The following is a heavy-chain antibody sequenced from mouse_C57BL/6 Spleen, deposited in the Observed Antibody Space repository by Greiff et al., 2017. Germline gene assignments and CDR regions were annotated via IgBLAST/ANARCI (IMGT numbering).Heavy chain of an antibody. CDR3: ARSGGITTVFDY. Sequence: QVQLQQSGAELVRPGTSVKVSCKASGYAFTNYLLEWVKQRPGQGLEWIGVINPGSGGTNYNEKFKGKATLTADKSSSTAYMQRSSLTSEDSAVYFCARSGGITTVFDYWGQGTTLTVSS. D-gene: IGHD1-1*01. CDR1: GYAFTNYL. J-gene: IGHJ2*01. CDR2: INPGSGGT. V-gene: IGHV1-54*01.